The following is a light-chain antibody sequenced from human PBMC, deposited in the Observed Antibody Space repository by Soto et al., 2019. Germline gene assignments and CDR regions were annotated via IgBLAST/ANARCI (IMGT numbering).Light chain of an antibody. CDR1: QSVGHNY. V-gene: IGKV3-20*01. J-gene: IGKJ5*01. Sequence: ENVLTHSPGTLSLSPCDRATLSCSASQSVGHNYLAWFQQKPGQAPRLLIYGASSRATGIPDRFRGSGSGTDFTLTINRLEPEDFALYHCQQYGSSPITFGQGTRLEIK. CDR3: QQYGSSPIT. CDR2: GAS.